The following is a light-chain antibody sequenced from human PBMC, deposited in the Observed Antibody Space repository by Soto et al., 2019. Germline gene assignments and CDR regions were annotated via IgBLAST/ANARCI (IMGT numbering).Light chain of an antibody. CDR1: QSISAW. V-gene: IGKV1-5*03. J-gene: IGKJ2*01. CDR2: KAS. CDR3: HQYHKFPYT. Sequence: DLQMTQSPSTLSASVEDRVTITCRASQSISAWLAWYQQKPGKAPKLLVYKASTLETGVPSRFSGSESGTEFTLTISSLQPDDFATYYCHQYHKFPYTFGQGTKLEIK.